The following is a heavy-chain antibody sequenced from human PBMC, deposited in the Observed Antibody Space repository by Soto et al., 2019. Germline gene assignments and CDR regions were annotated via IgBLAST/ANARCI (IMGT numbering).Heavy chain of an antibody. D-gene: IGHD3-22*01. CDR3: ARDYYYDSSGVTTSDY. CDR1: VYTFTSYG. V-gene: IGHV1-18*01. J-gene: IGHJ4*02. Sequence: ASVKVSCKASVYTFTSYGISWVRQAPGQGLEWMGWISAYNGTANYAQKFQGRVTITADESTSTAYMELSSLRSEDTAVYYCARDYYYDSSGVTTSDYWGQGTLVTVSS. CDR2: ISAYNGTA.